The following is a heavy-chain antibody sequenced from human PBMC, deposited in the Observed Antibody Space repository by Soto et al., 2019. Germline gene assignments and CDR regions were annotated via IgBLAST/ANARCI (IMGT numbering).Heavy chain of an antibody. Sequence: PGGSLRLSCAASGFTFSSYGMHWVRQAPGKGLEWVAVIWYDGSNKYYADSVKGRFTISRDNSKNTLYLQMNSLRAEDTAVYYCARELAAAGYYFDYWGQGTLVTVSS. D-gene: IGHD6-13*01. CDR2: IWYDGSNK. V-gene: IGHV3-33*01. CDR1: GFTFSSYG. J-gene: IGHJ4*02. CDR3: ARELAAAGYYFDY.